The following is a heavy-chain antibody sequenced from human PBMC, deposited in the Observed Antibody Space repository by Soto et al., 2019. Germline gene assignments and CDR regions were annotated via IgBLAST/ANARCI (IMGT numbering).Heavy chain of an antibody. CDR1: GFALSTFG. CDR3: AKXMFPQTVPISSSPWGDS. CDR2: VSYDESHV. J-gene: IGHJ5*01. V-gene: IGHV3-30*18. Sequence: GGSLRLSCAASGFALSTFGIHWVRQAPGKGLEWVALVSYDESHVYYADSVKGRFAISRDISKNTVYLQMDSLRSEDTAIYYCAKXMFPQTVPISSSPWGDSWGQGTLVTVSS. D-gene: IGHD6-6*01.